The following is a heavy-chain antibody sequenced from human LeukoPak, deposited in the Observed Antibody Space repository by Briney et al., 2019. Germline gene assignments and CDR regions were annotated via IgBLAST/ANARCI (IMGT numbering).Heavy chain of an antibody. V-gene: IGHV3-23*01. D-gene: IGHD3-22*01. J-gene: IGHJ4*02. Sequence: GGSLRLSCAASGFTFSSYAMSWVRQAPGKGLEWVSAISGSGGSTYYADSVKGRFTISRDNSKNTLYLQMNSLRAEDTAVYYCAKVDHPPTMIVVVTGDDLFGYWGQGTLVTVSS. CDR1: GFTFSSYA. CDR2: ISGSGGST. CDR3: AKVDHPPTMIVVVTGDDLFGY.